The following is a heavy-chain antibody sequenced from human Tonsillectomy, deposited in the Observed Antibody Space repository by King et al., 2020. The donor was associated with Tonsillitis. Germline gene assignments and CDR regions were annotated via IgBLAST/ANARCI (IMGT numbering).Heavy chain of an antibody. D-gene: IGHD2-15*01. CDR1: GYTFTSYG. CDR3: ALDLGNCSWGSFYRNWFDP. CDR2: ISTYNAHT. J-gene: IGHJ5*02. V-gene: IGHV1-18*04. Sequence: VQLVESGAEVKKPGASVKVSCKASGYTFTSYGISWVRQAPGQGLEWMGWISTYNAHTKYAQKLQGRVTMTTDTSTSTAYMELSRLRSDDTAVYYCALDLGNCSWGSFYRNWFDPWGQGTLVTVSS.